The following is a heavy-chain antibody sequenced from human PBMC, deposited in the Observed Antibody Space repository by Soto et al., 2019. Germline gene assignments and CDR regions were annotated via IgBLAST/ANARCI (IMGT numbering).Heavy chain of an antibody. D-gene: IGHD3-16*02. V-gene: IGHV2-5*02. CDR1: GFSLSTSGVG. Sequence: QITLKESGPTLVKPTQTLTLTCTFSGFSLSTSGVGVGWIRQPPGKALEWLALIYWDDDKRYSPSLKSRLTITKDTSKTHVVLTITNMYPVDTATYFCAHTTVYRNSNNWFDPWGQGTLVTVSS. J-gene: IGHJ5*02. CDR3: AHTTVYRNSNNWFDP. CDR2: IYWDDDK.